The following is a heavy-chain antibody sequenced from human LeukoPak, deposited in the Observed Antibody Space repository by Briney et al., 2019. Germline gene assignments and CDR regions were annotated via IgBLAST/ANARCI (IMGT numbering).Heavy chain of an antibody. V-gene: IGHV4-30-4*08. CDR3: ASRFWSGYLFDY. Sequence: ASETLSLTCTVSGGSISSGDYYWSWIRQPPGKGLEWIGYIYYSGSTYYNPSLKSRVTIPVDTSKNQFSLKLSSVTAADTAVYYCASRFWSGYLFDYWGQGTLVTVSS. J-gene: IGHJ4*02. D-gene: IGHD3-3*01. CDR2: IYYSGST. CDR1: GGSISSGDYY.